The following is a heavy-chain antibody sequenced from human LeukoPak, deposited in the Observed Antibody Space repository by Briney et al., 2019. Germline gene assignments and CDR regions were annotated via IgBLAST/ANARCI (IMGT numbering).Heavy chain of an antibody. CDR1: GFTFNNYA. CDR3: AKSGYNRFDY. CDR2: ISESGGTT. Sequence: GGSLRLSCAASGFTFNNYAMNWVRQAPGKGLEWVSSISESGGTTDYADSVKGRFTISRDNSKNTLYLQMNSLRAEDTAVYYCAKSGYNRFDYWGQGTLVTVSS. V-gene: IGHV3-23*01. D-gene: IGHD5-24*01. J-gene: IGHJ4*02.